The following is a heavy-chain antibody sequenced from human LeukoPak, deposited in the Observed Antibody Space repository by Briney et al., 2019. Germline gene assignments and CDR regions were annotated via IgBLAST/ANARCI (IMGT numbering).Heavy chain of an antibody. V-gene: IGHV1-2*02. Sequence: ASVKVSCKPSGYTFTAYDMHWVRQAPGQGLEWMGWINPNSGGTNYAQKFQGRVTMTRDTSISTAYMELSRLRSDDPAVYYCASGNGLDFWSGWSEYYYYYMDVWGKGTTVTVSS. J-gene: IGHJ6*03. CDR1: GYTFTAYD. D-gene: IGHD3-3*01. CDR2: INPNSGGT. CDR3: ASGNGLDFWSGWSEYYYYYMDV.